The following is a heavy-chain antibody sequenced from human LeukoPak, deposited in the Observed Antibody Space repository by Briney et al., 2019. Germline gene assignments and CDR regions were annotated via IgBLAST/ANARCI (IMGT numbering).Heavy chain of an antibody. CDR1: GFTFSSYA. CDR2: IYSGGST. CDR3: ARVTLWFGEWGWFDP. V-gene: IGHV3-53*01. D-gene: IGHD3-10*01. J-gene: IGHJ5*02. Sequence: PGGSLRLSCAASGFTFSSYAMSWVRQAPGKGLEWVSVIYSGGSTYYADSVKGRFTISRDNSKNTLYLQMNSLRAEDTAVYYCARVTLWFGEWGWFDPWGQGTLVTVSS.